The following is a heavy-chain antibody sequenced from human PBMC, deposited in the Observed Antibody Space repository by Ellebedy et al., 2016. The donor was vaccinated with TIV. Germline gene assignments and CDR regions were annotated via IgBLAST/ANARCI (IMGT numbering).Heavy chain of an antibody. J-gene: IGHJ4*02. CDR1: GGSISSGGYY. CDR3: ARAGGVAVTPDY. V-gene: IGHV4-31*03. D-gene: IGHD2-21*02. CDR2: IYYSGST. Sequence: SETLSLTXTVSGGSISSGGYYWSWIRQHPGKGLEWIGYIYYSGSTYYNPSLKSRVTISVDTSKNQFSLKLSSVTAADTAVYYCARAGGVAVTPDYWGQGTLVTVSS.